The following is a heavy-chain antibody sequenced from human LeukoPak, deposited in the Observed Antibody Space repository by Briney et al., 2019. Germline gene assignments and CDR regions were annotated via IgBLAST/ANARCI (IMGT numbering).Heavy chain of an antibody. CDR2: INPSGGST. J-gene: IGHJ4*02. CDR3: ARARYSSGRGQYYFDY. D-gene: IGHD6-25*01. CDR1: GYTFTSYY. Sequence: ASVKVSCTASGYTFTSYYMHWVRQAPGQGLEWMGIINPSGGSTSYAQKFQGRVTMTRDMSTSTVYMELSSLRSEDTAVYYCARARYSSGRGQYYFDYWGQGTLVTVSS. V-gene: IGHV1-46*01.